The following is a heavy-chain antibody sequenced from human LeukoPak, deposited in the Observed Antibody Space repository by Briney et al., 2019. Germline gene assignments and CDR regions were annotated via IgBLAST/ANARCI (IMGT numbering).Heavy chain of an antibody. CDR3: AKDASSSSYFFDY. D-gene: IGHD6-13*01. CDR1: GFIFSNYG. J-gene: IGHJ4*02. Sequence: GGSLRLSCVASGFIFSNYGMHWVRQAPGKGLEWVALISYDGSNKYFTDSVKGRFTISRDNSKNTLYLQMNSLRAEDTAVYYCAKDASSSSYFFDYWGQGTLVTVSS. CDR2: ISYDGSNK. V-gene: IGHV3-30*18.